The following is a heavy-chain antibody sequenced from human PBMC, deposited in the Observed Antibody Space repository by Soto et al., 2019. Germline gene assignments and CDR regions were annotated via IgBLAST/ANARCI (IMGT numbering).Heavy chain of an antibody. V-gene: IGHV1-3*01. CDR2: INAGNGNT. CDR1: GYTFTSYA. D-gene: IGHD3-22*01. CDR3: PRAGYYYDSSGYPPGADAFDF. Sequence: QVQLVQSGAEVKKPGASVKVSCKASGYTFTSYAMHWVRQAPGQRLEWMGWINAGNGNTKYSQKFQGRVTITRDTSASTAYMELSSLGSEDTAVYYCPRAGYYYDSSGYPPGADAFDFWGQWTMVTVSS. J-gene: IGHJ3*01.